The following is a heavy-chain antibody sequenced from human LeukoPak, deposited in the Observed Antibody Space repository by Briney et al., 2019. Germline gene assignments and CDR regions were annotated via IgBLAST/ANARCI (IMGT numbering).Heavy chain of an antibody. CDR1: GVSFSGYY. CDR2: INHSGST. D-gene: IGHD5-18*01. Sequence: SETLSLTCAVYGVSFSGYYWSWIRQPPGKGLEWIGEINHSGSTNYNPSLKSRVTISVDTSKNQFSLKLSSVTAADTAAYYCARGGGQLWLRKVGFDYWGQGTLVTVSS. CDR3: ARGGGQLWLRKVGFDY. J-gene: IGHJ4*02. V-gene: IGHV4-34*01.